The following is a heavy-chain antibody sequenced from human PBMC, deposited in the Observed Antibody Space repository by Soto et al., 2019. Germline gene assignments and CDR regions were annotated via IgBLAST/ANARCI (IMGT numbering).Heavy chain of an antibody. CDR1: GFTFSSYA. CDR2: ISGSGGRT. J-gene: IGHJ6*02. D-gene: IGHD3-10*01. CDR3: AKGESNGMDV. Sequence: GGSLRLSCAASGFTFSSYAIIFCRQAPVKGLEWVPAISGSGGRTYYADSVKGRFTISRDNSKNTLYLQMNSLRAEDTAVYYCAKGESNGMDVWGQGTTVTVSS. V-gene: IGHV3-23*01.